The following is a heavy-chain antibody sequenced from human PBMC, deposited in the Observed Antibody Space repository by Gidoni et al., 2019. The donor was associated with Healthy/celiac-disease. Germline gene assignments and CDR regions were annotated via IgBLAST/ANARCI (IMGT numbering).Heavy chain of an antibody. Sequence: EVQLVESGGGLVQPGGSLRLSCAASGFTFSSYSRNWVRQAPGKGLEWVSYISSSSNTIYYADSVKGRFTISRDNAKNALYLQMNSLRDEDTAVYYCARDDYYYDSSGRFGAFDIWGQGTMVTVSS. CDR1: GFTFSSYS. D-gene: IGHD3-22*01. J-gene: IGHJ3*02. CDR3: ARDDYYYDSSGRFGAFDI. CDR2: ISSSSNTI. V-gene: IGHV3-48*02.